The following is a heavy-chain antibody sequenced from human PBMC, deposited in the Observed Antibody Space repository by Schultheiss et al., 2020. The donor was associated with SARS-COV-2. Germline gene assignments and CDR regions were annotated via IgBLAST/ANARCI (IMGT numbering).Heavy chain of an antibody. CDR1: GFTFSSYE. CDR3: ARVTGGVAVAFDI. Sequence: GGSLRLSCAASGFTFSSYEMNWVRQAPGKGLEWVSYISSSGSTIYYADSVKGRFTISRDNSKNTLYLQMNSLRAEDTAVYYCARVTGGVAVAFDIWGQGTMVTVSS. CDR2: ISSSGSTI. J-gene: IGHJ3*02. V-gene: IGHV3-48*03. D-gene: IGHD2-15*01.